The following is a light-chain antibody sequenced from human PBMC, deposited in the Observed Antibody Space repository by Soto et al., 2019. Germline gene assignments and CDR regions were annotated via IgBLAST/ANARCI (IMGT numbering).Light chain of an antibody. Sequence: DIQMPQSPSPLSASVGDRITITCRASQGITRYLNWYQQPPGKAPKLLIYAASILQSGFPSRFSRSESRTDFTLTISSLQPEDFAPYSCQQSHSLPYSFGRGTKLQIK. CDR1: QGITRY. CDR3: QQSHSLPYS. CDR2: AAS. J-gene: IGKJ2*01. V-gene: IGKV1-39*01.